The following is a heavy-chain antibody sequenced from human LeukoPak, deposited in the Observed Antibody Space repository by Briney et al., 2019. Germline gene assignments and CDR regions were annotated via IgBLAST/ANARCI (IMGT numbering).Heavy chain of an antibody. V-gene: IGHV3-53*05. D-gene: IGHD5-24*01. CDR3: AKSGGEFVEMATIYYFDS. Sequence: GGSLRLSCAASGFTVSSTYMSWVRQAPGKGLEWVSVFYSGDTTYYANSVKGRFTISRDNAKNSLYLQMNSLRAEDTALYYCAKSGGEFVEMATIYYFDSWGQGTLVTVSS. J-gene: IGHJ4*02. CDR1: GFTVSSTY. CDR2: FYSGDTT.